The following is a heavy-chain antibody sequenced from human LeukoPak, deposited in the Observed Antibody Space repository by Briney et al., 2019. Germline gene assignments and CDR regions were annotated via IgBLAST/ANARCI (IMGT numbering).Heavy chain of an antibody. CDR2: FYYSGST. J-gene: IGHJ3*02. CDR3: TRLLDNDSSGYPDTFDM. CDR1: GGSISSHY. V-gene: IGHV4-59*11. Sequence: PPETLSLTSTVPGGSISSHYWSSVRQPPRKRVEWVCYFYYSGSTNYNPSFQSRVTISVDTSKNHFYLKLASVTAADTAVYYCTRLLDNDSSGYPDTFDMWGQGTMVTVSS. D-gene: IGHD3-22*01.